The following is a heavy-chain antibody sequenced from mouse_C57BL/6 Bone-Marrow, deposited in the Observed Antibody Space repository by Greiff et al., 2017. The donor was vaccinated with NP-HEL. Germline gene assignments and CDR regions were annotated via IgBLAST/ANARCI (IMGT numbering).Heavy chain of an antibody. CDR2: ISNLAYSI. V-gene: IGHV5-15*01. Sequence: EVKVVESGGGLVQPGGSLKLSCAASGFTFSDYGMAWVRQAPRKGPEWVAFISNLAYSIYYADTVTGRFTISRENAKNTLYLEMSSLRSEDTAMYYCARHAITTVVATGYFDVWGTGTTVTVSS. D-gene: IGHD1-1*01. CDR3: ARHAITTVVATGYFDV. J-gene: IGHJ1*03. CDR1: GFTFSDYG.